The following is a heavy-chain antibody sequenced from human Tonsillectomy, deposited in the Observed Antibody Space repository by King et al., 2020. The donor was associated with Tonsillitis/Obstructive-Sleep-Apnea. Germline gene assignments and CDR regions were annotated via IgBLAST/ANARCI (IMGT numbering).Heavy chain of an antibody. CDR1: GFSFSTSGVG. J-gene: IGHJ4*02. CDR3: AQSYIGFDY. Sequence: ITLKESGPTLVKPTQTLTLTCTFSGFSFSTSGVGVGWIRQPPGKALEWLVLIYWDDDKRYSPSLKSRLTITKDTSKNPVVLTMTNMDPVDTATYYCAQSYIGFDYWGQGTLVTVSS. D-gene: IGHD4-11*01. CDR2: IYWDDDK. V-gene: IGHV2-5*02.